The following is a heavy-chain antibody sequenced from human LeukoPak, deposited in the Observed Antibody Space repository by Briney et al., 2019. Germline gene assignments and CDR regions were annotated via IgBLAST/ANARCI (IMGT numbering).Heavy chain of an antibody. Sequence: SETPSLTCAVYGGSFSGYYWSWIRQPPGKGLEWIGEINHSGSTNYNPSLKSRVTISVDTSKNQFSLKLSSVTAADTAVYYCARAKTSPRGYSYGYMYWGQGTLVTVSS. CDR2: INHSGST. D-gene: IGHD5-18*01. J-gene: IGHJ4*02. CDR3: ARAKTSPRGYSYGYMY. V-gene: IGHV4-34*01. CDR1: GGSFSGYY.